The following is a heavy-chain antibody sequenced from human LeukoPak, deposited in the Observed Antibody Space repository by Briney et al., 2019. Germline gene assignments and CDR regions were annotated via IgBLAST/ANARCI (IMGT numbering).Heavy chain of an antibody. CDR2: ISSSSNYI. Sequence: PGRSLRLSCAASGFIFNSYSMNWVRQAPGKGLEWVSSISSSSNYIYYADSVKGRFTISRDNAKNSLYPQMNSLRVEDTAVYYCARGTGQAGASSNFDYWGQGALVTVSS. D-gene: IGHD6-6*01. J-gene: IGHJ4*02. V-gene: IGHV3-21*01. CDR3: ARGTGQAGASSNFDY. CDR1: GFIFNSYS.